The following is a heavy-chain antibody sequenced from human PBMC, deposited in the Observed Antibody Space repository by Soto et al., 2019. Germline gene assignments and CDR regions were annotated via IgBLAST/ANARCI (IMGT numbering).Heavy chain of an antibody. J-gene: IGHJ4*02. D-gene: IGHD1-26*01. V-gene: IGHV3-30-3*02. CDR2: ISYDGSNK. Sequence: QVQLVESGGGVVQPGRSLRLSCAASGFTFSSYAMHWVRQAPGKGLGWVAVISYDGSNKYYADSVKGRFTISRDNSKNTLYLQMNSLRAEDTAVYYCAKYGRDDYWGQGTLVTVSS. CDR3: AKYGRDDY. CDR1: GFTFSSYA.